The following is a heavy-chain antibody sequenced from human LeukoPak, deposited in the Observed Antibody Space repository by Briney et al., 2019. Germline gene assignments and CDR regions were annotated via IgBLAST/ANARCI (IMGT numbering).Heavy chain of an antibody. CDR3: AKVGIRATIDY. D-gene: IGHD1-26*01. CDR1: GFTFDDYA. Sequence: SLGLSCAASGFTFDDYAMHWVRQAPGKGLEWVSGISWNSGSIGYADSAKGRFTISRDNAKNSLYLQMNSLRAEDTAVYYCAKVGIRATIDYWGQGTLVTVSS. J-gene: IGHJ4*02. CDR2: ISWNSGSI. V-gene: IGHV3-9*01.